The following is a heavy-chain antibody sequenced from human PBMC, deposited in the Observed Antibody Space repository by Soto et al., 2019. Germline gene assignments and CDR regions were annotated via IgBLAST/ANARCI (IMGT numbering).Heavy chain of an antibody. CDR3: ARGRGNCVVTTCYLPFDS. CDR2: IYSAGNT. D-gene: IGHD2-2*01. J-gene: IGHJ4*01. Sequence: EVQLVETGGGLIQPGGSLILSCAASGFTVSSKYMSWLRQAPGKGLEWVSIIYSAGNTYYADSVKGRFTISRDNSKNTLNLQMNSLRAEDTAVYFCARGRGNCVVTTCYLPFDSWGHGTLVTVAS. V-gene: IGHV3-53*02. CDR1: GFTVSSKY.